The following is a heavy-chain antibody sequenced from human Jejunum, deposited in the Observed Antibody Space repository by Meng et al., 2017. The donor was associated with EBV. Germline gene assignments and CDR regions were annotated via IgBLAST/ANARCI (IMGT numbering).Heavy chain of an antibody. V-gene: IGHV7-4-1*02. D-gene: IGHD3-10*01. CDR2: INTKTGNP. Sequence: QLVQSVFELKTTGASVKVSCKASGYTFSSYAMNWVRRAPGQGLKWMGWINTKTGNPTYAQGFTGRFVFSLDTSVGTAYLQISSLKAEDTAVYYCARDWGGDYLDYWGQGTLVTVSS. J-gene: IGHJ4*02. CDR1: GYTFSSYA. CDR3: ARDWGGDYLDY.